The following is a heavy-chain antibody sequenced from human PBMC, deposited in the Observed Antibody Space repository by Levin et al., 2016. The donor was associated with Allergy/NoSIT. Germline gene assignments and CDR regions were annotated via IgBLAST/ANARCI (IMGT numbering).Heavy chain of an antibody. J-gene: IGHJ4*02. D-gene: IGHD3-22*01. V-gene: IGHV3-23*01. CDR1: GFSFSSYG. Sequence: GESLKISCAASGFSFSSYGMSWVRQAPGKGLEWVSTVSGSGGSTYYADSVKGRFTISRDNSKNTLYLQMNSLRAEDTAIYYCAKRYYYEHSAVWDYWGQGTLVTVSS. CDR3: AKRYYYEHSAVWDY. CDR2: VSGSGGST.